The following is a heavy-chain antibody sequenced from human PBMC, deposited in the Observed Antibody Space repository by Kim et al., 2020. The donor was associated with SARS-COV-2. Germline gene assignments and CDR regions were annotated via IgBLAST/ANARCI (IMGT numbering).Heavy chain of an antibody. J-gene: IGHJ4*02. CDR1: GYTFSSYG. D-gene: IGHD1-1*01. Sequence: ASVKVSCKSSGYTFSSYGITRVRQAPGQGLEWVGWISAYNGNTHYSDNLQGRVTMTTNTFTSTVYMDLRSLRSDDTAVYYCARVGHNWNDGIDYWGQGTL. CDR3: ARVGHNWNDGIDY. CDR2: ISAYNGNT. V-gene: IGHV1-18*01.